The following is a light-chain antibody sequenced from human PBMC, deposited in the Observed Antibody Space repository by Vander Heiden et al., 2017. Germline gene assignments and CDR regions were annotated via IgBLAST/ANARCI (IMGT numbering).Light chain of an antibody. CDR1: QSISSY. CDR3: QQSYSTPLT. CDR2: AAS. Sequence: DIQMTQSPSSLSASVGDRVTITCRASQSISSYLNWYQQKPGKAPKLLIYAASSLQSGVPSRCSGSGSGTDFTLTISSLQPEDVATYYCQQSYSTPLTFGGGTKVEIK. V-gene: IGKV1-39*01. J-gene: IGKJ4*01.